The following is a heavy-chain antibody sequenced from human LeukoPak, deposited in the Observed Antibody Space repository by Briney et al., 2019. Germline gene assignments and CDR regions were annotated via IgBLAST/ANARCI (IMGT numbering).Heavy chain of an antibody. J-gene: IGHJ4*02. D-gene: IGHD6-13*01. V-gene: IGHV3-53*01. Sequence: GGSLRLSCAASGFTVTSNYMNWVRQAPGKGLEWVSVVYSGGTTYYADSVKGRFTISKDNSKNTVYLQMNSLRVEDTAVYYCARGLAAAGTLGVFDYRGQGTLVTVSS. CDR3: ARGLAAAGTLGVFDY. CDR1: GFTVTSNY. CDR2: VYSGGTT.